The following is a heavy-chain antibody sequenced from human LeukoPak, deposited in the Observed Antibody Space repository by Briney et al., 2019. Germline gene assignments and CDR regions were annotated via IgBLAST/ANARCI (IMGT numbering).Heavy chain of an antibody. J-gene: IGHJ4*02. CDR2: ISASGGST. D-gene: IGHD5-24*01. CDR3: AKGRNDYKCYFDY. V-gene: IGHV3-23*01. CDR1: GFTFSSYA. Sequence: GGSLRLSCAASGFTFSSYAMSWVRQAPGKGLEWVSLISASGGSTYYADSVKGRFTISRDNSKNTLYLQMSSLRAEDTAVYYCAKGRNDYKCYFDYRGQGTLVTVSS.